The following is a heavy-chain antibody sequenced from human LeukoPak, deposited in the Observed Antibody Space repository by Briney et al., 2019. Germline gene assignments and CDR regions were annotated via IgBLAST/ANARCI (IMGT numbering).Heavy chain of an antibody. CDR2: ISGSGGST. D-gene: IGHD6-13*01. V-gene: IGHV3-23*01. CDR3: AKLGSSWDFDY. J-gene: IGHJ4*02. CDR1: GFTFSSYW. Sequence: GGSLRLSCAGSGFTFSSYWMSWVRQAPGKGLEWVSAISGSGGSTYYADSVKGRFTISRDNSKNTLYLQMSSLRAEDTAVYYCAKLGSSWDFDYWGQGTLVTVSS.